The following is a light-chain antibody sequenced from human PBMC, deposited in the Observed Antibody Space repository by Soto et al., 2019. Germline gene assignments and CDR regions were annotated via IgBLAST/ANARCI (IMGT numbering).Light chain of an antibody. CDR3: QQYGSSPAWT. CDR1: QSVSSSY. CDR2: GAS. V-gene: IGKV3-20*01. J-gene: IGKJ1*01. Sequence: EIVLTQSPGNLFLSPGERATLSCRASQSVSSSYLAWYQQKPGQAPRLLIYGASSRATGIPDRFSGSGSGTDFTLTISRLEPEDFAVYYCQQYGSSPAWTFGQGTNVDI.